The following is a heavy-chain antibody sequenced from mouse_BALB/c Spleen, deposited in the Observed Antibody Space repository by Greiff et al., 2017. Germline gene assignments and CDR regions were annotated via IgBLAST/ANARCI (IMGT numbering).Heavy chain of an antibody. CDR1: GYAFTNYL. Sequence: QVQLKESGAELVRPGTSVKVSCKASGYAFTNYLIEWVKQRPGQGLEWIGVINPGSGGTNYNEKFKGKATLTADKSSSTAYMQLSSLTSDDSAVYFCAIYYRYDRFAYWGQGTLVTVSA. CDR2: INPGSGGT. V-gene: IGHV1-54*01. D-gene: IGHD2-14*01. CDR3: AIYYRYDRFAY. J-gene: IGHJ3*01.